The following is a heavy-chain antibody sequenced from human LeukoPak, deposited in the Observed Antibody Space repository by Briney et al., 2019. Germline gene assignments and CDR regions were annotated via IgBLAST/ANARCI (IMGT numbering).Heavy chain of an antibody. Sequence: GGSLRLSCAASGFTFSSYGMHWVRQAPGKGLEWVAFIRYDGINKYYADSVKGRFTISRDSSKNTLYLQMNSLRPEDTAVYYCAKEGDYYGSGSYRDGFDIWGQGTRATVSS. J-gene: IGHJ3*02. V-gene: IGHV3-30*02. CDR1: GFTFSSYG. CDR3: AKEGDYYGSGSYRDGFDI. CDR2: IRYDGINK. D-gene: IGHD3-10*01.